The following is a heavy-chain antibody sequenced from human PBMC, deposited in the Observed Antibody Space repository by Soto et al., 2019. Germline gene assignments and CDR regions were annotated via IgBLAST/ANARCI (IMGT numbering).Heavy chain of an antibody. CDR3: ARSRGATRSFDY. CDR2: IYYSGST. D-gene: IGHD1-26*01. CDR1: GGSISTYW. J-gene: IGHJ4*02. V-gene: IGHV4-59*01. Sequence: SETLSLTCFVSGGSISTYWWSWIRQPPRKGLEWIGYIYYSGSTNYNPSLKSRVTISVDTSKNQFSLKLTSVTAADTAVYYCARSRGATRSFDYWGQGTWGNVSS.